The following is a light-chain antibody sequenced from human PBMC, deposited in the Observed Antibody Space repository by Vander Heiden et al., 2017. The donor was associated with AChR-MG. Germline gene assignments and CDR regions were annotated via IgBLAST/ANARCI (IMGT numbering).Light chain of an antibody. CDR3: QQAGNSPLT. Sequence: EIVLTQSPGTLSLSPGEGATLSCRASQSVSSSFLAWYQQKPGQAPSLLIYGASSRATGIPDRFSGSGSGTDFTLTISRLEPEDFAVYYCQQAGNSPLTFGGRTKVEIK. V-gene: IGKV3-20*01. CDR2: GAS. J-gene: IGKJ4*01. CDR1: QSVSSSF.